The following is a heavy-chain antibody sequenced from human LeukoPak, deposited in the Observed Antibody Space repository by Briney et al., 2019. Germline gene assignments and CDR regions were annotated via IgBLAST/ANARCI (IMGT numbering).Heavy chain of an antibody. D-gene: IGHD3-10*01. V-gene: IGHV3-48*03. CDR3: ARDLRGSGSYYNVINY. J-gene: IGHJ4*02. CDR2: ISSSGSTI. Sequence: PGGSLRLSCAASGFTFGSYEMNWVRQAPGKGLEWVSYISSSGSTIYYADSVKGRFTISRDNAKNSLYLQMNSLRAEDTAVYYCARDLRGSGSYYNVINYWGQGTLVTVSS. CDR1: GFTFGSYE.